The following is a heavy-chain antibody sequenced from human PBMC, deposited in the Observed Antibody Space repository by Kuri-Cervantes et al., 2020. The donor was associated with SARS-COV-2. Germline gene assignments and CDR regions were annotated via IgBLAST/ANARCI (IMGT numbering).Heavy chain of an antibody. CDR1: GFSLRSYS. Sequence: GGSLRLSCAASGFSLRSYSMNWVRQAPGKGLEWVSYISSSSSAIYYADSVKGRFTISRDNAKNSLYLQMNSLRAEGTAVYYCARDQDYYDSNDYFDYWGQGTLVTVSS. V-gene: IGHV3-48*01. D-gene: IGHD3-22*01. CDR2: ISSSSSAI. CDR3: ARDQDYYDSNDYFDY. J-gene: IGHJ4*02.